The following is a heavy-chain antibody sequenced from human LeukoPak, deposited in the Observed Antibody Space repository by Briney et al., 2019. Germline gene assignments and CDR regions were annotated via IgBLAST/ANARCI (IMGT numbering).Heavy chain of an antibody. Sequence: GGSLRLSCAASGFTFSSYAMSWVRQAPGKGLEWVPAISGSGGSPYYADSVKGRFTIPRENSKNTLYLQMNSLRAEDTAVYYCAKDGVGSGWYYYYYGMDVWGKGTTVTVSS. CDR2: ISGSGGSP. D-gene: IGHD6-19*01. CDR1: GFTFSSYA. J-gene: IGHJ6*04. V-gene: IGHV3-23*01. CDR3: AKDGVGSGWYYYYYGMDV.